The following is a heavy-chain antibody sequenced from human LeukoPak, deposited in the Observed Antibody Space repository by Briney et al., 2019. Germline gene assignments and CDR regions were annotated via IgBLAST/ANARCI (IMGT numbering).Heavy chain of an antibody. J-gene: IGHJ4*02. CDR3: ARGGYSYVFDY. V-gene: IGHV1-2*02. D-gene: IGHD5-18*01. CDR1: GYTFTGYY. CDR2: INPNSGGT. Sequence: ASVKVSCTASGYTFTGYYMHWVRQAPGQGLEWMGWINPNSGGTYCAQKFQGRVTMTRDTSISTAYMELSRLGSDDTAVYYCARGGYSYVFDYWGQGTLVTVSS.